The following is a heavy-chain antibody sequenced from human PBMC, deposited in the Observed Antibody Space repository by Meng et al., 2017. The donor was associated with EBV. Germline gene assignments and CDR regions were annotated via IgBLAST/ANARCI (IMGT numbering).Heavy chain of an antibody. Sequence: QVQVAVFVGGLVKPGGSLRLTCAASGFNFSDNYMSWIRQAPGKGLEWVSYISSSGSTIYYADSVKGRFTISRDNAKNSLYLQMNSLRAEDTAVYYCASHPAYSGSYDGGYWGQGTLVTVSS. CDR2: ISSSGSTI. V-gene: IGHV3-11*01. CDR3: ASHPAYSGSYDGGY. D-gene: IGHD1-26*01. J-gene: IGHJ4*02. CDR1: GFNFSDNY.